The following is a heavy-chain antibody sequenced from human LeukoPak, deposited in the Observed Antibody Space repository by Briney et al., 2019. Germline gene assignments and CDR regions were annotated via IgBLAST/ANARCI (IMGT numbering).Heavy chain of an antibody. J-gene: IGHJ4*02. CDR3: AKMSGIAVAGPLNY. CDR2: ISGSGGST. Sequence: GGSLRLSCAASGFTFSSYSMNWVRQAPGKGLEWVSAISGSGGSTYYADSVKGRFTISRDNSKNTLYLQMNSLRAEDTAVYYCAKMSGIAVAGPLNYWGQGTLVTVSS. D-gene: IGHD6-19*01. CDR1: GFTFSSYS. V-gene: IGHV3-23*01.